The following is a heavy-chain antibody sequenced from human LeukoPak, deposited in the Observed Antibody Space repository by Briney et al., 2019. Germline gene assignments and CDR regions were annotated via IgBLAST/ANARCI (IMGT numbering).Heavy chain of an antibody. CDR2: INPNSGGT. CDR1: GYTFTGYY. Sequence: VASVTVSYKASGYTFTGYYMHWVRQAPGQGLEWMGWINPNSGGTNYAQKFQGRVTMTRDTTISTAYMELSRLRSDDTAVYYCARDVERGRKLLGPWGQGTLVTVSS. CDR3: ARDVERGRKLLGP. J-gene: IGHJ5*02. D-gene: IGHD1-26*01. V-gene: IGHV1-2*02.